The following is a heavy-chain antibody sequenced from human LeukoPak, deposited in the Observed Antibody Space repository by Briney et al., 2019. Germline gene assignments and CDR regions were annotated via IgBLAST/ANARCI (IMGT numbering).Heavy chain of an antibody. CDR2: IKQDGSEK. V-gene: IGHV3-7*02. D-gene: IGHD2/OR15-2a*01. CDR1: GFTFSSYW. J-gene: IGHJ4*02. CDR3: VISHYFDY. Sequence: GGSLRLSCAASGFTFSSYWMSWVRQTPGKGLEWVANIKQDGSEKYYVEFAKGRFTISRDNSKNTLYLQMSSLRAEDTAVYYCVISHYFDYWGQGTLVTVSS.